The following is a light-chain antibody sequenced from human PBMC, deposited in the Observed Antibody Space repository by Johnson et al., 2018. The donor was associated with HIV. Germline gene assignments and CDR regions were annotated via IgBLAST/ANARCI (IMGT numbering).Light chain of an antibody. CDR3: AAWDDSLRGV. J-gene: IGLJ1*01. Sequence: QSVLTQPPSVSAAPGQKVTISCSGSSSNIGSNTVNWYQQLPGTAPKLLIYRNNQRPSGVPYRFSGSTSGTSASLAISGLQAEDEADYYCAAWDDSLRGVFGTGTKVTVL. CDR2: RNN. V-gene: IGLV1-44*01. CDR1: SSNIGSNT.